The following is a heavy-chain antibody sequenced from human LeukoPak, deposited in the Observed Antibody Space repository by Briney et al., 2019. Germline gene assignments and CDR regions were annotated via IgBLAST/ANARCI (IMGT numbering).Heavy chain of an antibody. J-gene: IGHJ4*02. CDR2: ISGSGGST. CDR1: GFTFSSYA. V-gene: IGHV3-23*01. Sequence: GGSLRLSCAASGFTFSSYAMSWVRQAPGKGLEWVSAISGSGGSTYYADSVKGRFTISRDNSKNTLYLQMNSLRAEDTAVYYCATGGFRWFGEFDYWGQGTLVTVSS. D-gene: IGHD3-10*01. CDR3: ATGGFRWFGEFDY.